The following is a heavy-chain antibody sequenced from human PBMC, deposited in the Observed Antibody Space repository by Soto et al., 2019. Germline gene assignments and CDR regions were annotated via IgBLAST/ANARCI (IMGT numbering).Heavy chain of an antibody. CDR1: GYTFTRYG. V-gene: IGHV1-18*01. D-gene: IGHD1-26*01. Sequence: QVQLVQSGAEVKKPGASVKVSCKASGYTFTRYGISWVRQAPGQGREWMGWISAYNGNTNYAQKLQGSVTMTTDTSPSPAYMAMRSMRSDDTAAYYWARLGARTWSDYWGQRTRVTVSS. CDR3: ARLGARTWSDY. J-gene: IGHJ4*02. CDR2: ISAYNGNT.